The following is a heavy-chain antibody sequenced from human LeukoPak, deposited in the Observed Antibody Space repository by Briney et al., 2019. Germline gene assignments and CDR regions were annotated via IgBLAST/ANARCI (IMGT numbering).Heavy chain of an antibody. CDR2: IYYSGST. Sequence: PSETLSLTCTVSGGSISSYYWSWIRQPPGKGLEWIGYIYYSGSTNYYPSLKSRVTISVDTSKNQFSLKLSSVTAADTAVYYCARDFPVNSGSYYYYGMDVWGQGTTVTVSS. CDR3: ARDFPVNSGSYYYYGMDV. CDR1: GGSISSYY. J-gene: IGHJ6*02. V-gene: IGHV4-59*01. D-gene: IGHD1-26*01.